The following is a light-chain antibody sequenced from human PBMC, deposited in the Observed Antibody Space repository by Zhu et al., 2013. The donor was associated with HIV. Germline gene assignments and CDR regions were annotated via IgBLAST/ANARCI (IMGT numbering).Light chain of an antibody. V-gene: IGLV2-14*01. Sequence: QSALTQPPSASGSPGQSVTISCTGTSSDVGGYDYVSWYQQHPGKAPKLMIYEVSHRPSGVSNRFSGSKSGNTASLTISGLQAEDEADYYCSSYTSSSTVVFGGGTKLTVL. J-gene: IGLJ2*01. CDR1: SSDVGGYDY. CDR3: SSYTSSSTVV. CDR2: EVS.